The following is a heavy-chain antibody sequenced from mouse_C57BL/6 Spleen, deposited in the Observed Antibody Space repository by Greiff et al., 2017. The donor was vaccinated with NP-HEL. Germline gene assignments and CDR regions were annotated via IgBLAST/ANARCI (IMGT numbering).Heavy chain of an antibody. D-gene: IGHD4-1*01. CDR1: GYTFTSYW. J-gene: IGHJ4*01. CDR2: IDPSDSYT. Sequence: QVQLQQPGAELVKPGASVKLSCKASGYTFTSYWMQWVKQRPGQGLEWIGEIDPSDSYTNYNQKFKGKATLTVDTSSSTAYMPLSSLTSEDAAVYYSARPGRTGSRDYAMDYWGQGTSVTVSS. V-gene: IGHV1-50*01. CDR3: ARPGRTGSRDYAMDY.